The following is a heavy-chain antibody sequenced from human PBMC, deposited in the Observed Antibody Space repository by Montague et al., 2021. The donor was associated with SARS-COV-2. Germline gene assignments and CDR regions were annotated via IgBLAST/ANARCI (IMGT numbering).Heavy chain of an antibody. CDR3: ARLRDGVVPSAILGVGPYYSCHYIDV. V-gene: IGHV4-34*01. D-gene: IGHD2-2*02. CDR2: INHGGST. Sequence: SETLSLTCAAHGTSFSGYYWKWICQHPGKGLELIGEINHGGSTNYSQTLKSRLTISAATSKTQFSLKLTSVAAADTAVYYCARLRDGVVPSAILGVGPYYSCHYIDVWGRGTMVTVSS. J-gene: IGHJ6*03. CDR1: GTSFSGYY.